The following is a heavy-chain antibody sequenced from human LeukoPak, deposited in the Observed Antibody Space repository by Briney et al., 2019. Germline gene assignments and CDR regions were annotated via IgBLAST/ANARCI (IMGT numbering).Heavy chain of an antibody. CDR1: GYSFTDYY. D-gene: IGHD2-21*01. J-gene: IGHJ5*02. Sequence: GASVKVSCKPSGYSFTDYYMHWVRQAPGQGLEWMGWINPNSGGTSSAQKFQGRVTMTRDTSITTVYMEVSWLTSDDTAIYYCARADRLDGGPYLIGPWGLGTLVTVSS. V-gene: IGHV1-2*02. CDR2: INPNSGGT. CDR3: ARADRLDGGPYLIGP.